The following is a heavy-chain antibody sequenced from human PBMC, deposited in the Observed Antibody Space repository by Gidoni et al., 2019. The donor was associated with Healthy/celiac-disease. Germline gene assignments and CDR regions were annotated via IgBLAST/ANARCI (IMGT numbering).Heavy chain of an antibody. CDR2: SSWNSGRI. V-gene: IGHV3-9*01. D-gene: IGHD3-10*01. J-gene: IGHJ3*02. CDR3: AKDMYYYCSGTEGAFDI. Sequence: EVQLVESGGGLVQPGRSLRLSCAASGFTFDAYAMHWVRQAPGKGLEWVSGSSWNSGRIGYADSVKGRFTISRDNAKNSLYLQMNSLRAEDTALYYCAKDMYYYCSGTEGAFDIWGQGTMVTVSS. CDR1: GFTFDAYA.